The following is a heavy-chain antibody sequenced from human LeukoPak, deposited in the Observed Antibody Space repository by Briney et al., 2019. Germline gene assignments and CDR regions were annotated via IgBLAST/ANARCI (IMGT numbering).Heavy chain of an antibody. D-gene: IGHD2-15*01. Sequence: SETLSLTCAVYGGSFSGYYWSWIRQPPGKGLEWIGEINHSGSTNYNPSLKSRVTISVDTSKNQFSLKLSSVTAADTAVYYCAREYCSSSSCYFDYWGQGTLVTVSS. CDR1: GGSFSGYY. J-gene: IGHJ4*02. CDR2: INHSGST. CDR3: AREYCSSSSCYFDY. V-gene: IGHV4-34*01.